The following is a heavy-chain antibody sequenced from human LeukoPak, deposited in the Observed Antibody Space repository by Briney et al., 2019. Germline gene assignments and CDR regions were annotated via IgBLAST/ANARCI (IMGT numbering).Heavy chain of an antibody. D-gene: IGHD1-26*01. V-gene: IGHV4-31*03. Sequence: SETLSLTCTVSGGSISSGGYYWSWIRQHPGKGLEWIGYIYYSGSTYYNLSLKSRVTISVDTSKNQFSLKLSSVTAADTAVYYCARVKRSYYEAWGQGTLVTVSS. CDR1: GGSISSGGYY. CDR2: IYYSGST. J-gene: IGHJ4*02. CDR3: ARVKRSYYEA.